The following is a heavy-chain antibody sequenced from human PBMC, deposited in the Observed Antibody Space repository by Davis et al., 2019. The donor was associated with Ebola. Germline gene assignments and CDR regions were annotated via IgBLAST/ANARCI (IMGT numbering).Heavy chain of an antibody. CDR2: ISYDGSNK. V-gene: IGHV3-30*18. CDR1: GFTFSSYG. CDR3: AKEVSNYYDSSGGDY. Sequence: PGGSLRLSCAASGFTFSSYGMHWVRQAPGKGLEWVAVISYDGSNKYYADSVKGRFTISRDNSKNTLYLQMNSLRAEDTAVYYCAKEVSNYYDSSGGDYWGQGTLVTVSS. J-gene: IGHJ4*02. D-gene: IGHD3-22*01.